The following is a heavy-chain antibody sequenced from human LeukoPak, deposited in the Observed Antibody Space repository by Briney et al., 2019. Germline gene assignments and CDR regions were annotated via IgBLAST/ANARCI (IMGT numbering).Heavy chain of an antibody. J-gene: IGHJ3*02. Sequence: PGGSLGLSCAASGFTFSTYSMTWVRQAPGKGLQWVSSISGSSNYIYYADSVKGRFTISRDNSRSTLYLQTNSLRVEDTAVYYCAKPVAGSSLGAFDIWGQGTMVTVSS. CDR3: AKPVAGSSLGAFDI. CDR1: GFTFSTYS. V-gene: IGHV3-21*04. D-gene: IGHD6-19*01. CDR2: ISGSSNYI.